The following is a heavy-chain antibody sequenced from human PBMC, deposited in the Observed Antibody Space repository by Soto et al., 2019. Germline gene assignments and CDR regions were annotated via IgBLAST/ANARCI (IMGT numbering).Heavy chain of an antibody. V-gene: IGHV4-30-4*01. Sequence: SETLSLTCTVSGGSISSGDYYWSWIRQPPGKGLEWIGYIYYSGSTYYNPSLKSRVTISVDTSKNQFSLNLSSVTAADTAMYYCARAGVATIYPGNNWFDPWGQGTLVTSPQ. CDR1: GGSISSGDYY. D-gene: IGHD5-12*01. J-gene: IGHJ5*02. CDR2: IYYSGST. CDR3: ARAGVATIYPGNNWFDP.